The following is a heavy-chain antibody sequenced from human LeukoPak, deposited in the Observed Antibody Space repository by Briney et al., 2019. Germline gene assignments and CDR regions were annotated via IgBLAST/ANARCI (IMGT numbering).Heavy chain of an antibody. Sequence: ASVKVSCKASGYTFTSYGINWVGQATGHGLEWMGWMNPNSGNTGYAQKFQGRVNMTRNTSISTAYMELSSLRSEDTAVYYCARKFLGSRGYYFDYWGQGTLVTVSS. D-gene: IGHD3-10*01. CDR3: ARKFLGSRGYYFDY. CDR1: GYTFTSYG. V-gene: IGHV1-8*02. J-gene: IGHJ4*02. CDR2: MNPNSGNT.